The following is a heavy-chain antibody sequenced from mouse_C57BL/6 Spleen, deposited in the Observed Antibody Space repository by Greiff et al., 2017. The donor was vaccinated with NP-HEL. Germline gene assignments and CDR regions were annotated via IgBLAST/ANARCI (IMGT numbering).Heavy chain of an antibody. CDR1: GFTFSDYG. CDR3: ARPGGYSWDY. Sequence: EVKLQESGGGLVKPGGSLKLSCAASGFTFSDYGMHWVRQAPEKGLEWVAYISSGSSTIYYADTVKGRFTISRDNAKNTLFLQMTSLRSEDTAMYYCARPGGYSWDYWGQGTSVTVSS. CDR2: ISSGSSTI. J-gene: IGHJ4*01. V-gene: IGHV5-17*01. D-gene: IGHD2-3*01.